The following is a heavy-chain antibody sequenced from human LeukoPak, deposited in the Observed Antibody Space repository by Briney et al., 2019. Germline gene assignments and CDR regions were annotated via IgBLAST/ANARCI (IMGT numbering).Heavy chain of an antibody. J-gene: IGHJ5*02. Sequence: PGGSLRLSCAASGFTFSSYAMSWVRQASGKGLEWVSAISGSGGTTYYTDSVKGRFTISRDNSKNTLYLQMTSPRAEDTAVYYCAKDTVAVAVLFDPWGQGTLVTVSS. CDR2: ISGSGGTT. CDR1: GFTFSSYA. D-gene: IGHD6-19*01. V-gene: IGHV3-23*01. CDR3: AKDTVAVAVLFDP.